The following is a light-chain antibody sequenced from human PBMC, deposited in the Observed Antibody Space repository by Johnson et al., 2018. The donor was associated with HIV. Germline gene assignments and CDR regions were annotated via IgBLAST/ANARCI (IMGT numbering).Light chain of an antibody. CDR1: SSNIGNNY. J-gene: IGLJ1*01. Sequence: QSVLTQPPSVSAAPGQKVTISCSGSSSNIGNNYVSWYQQLPGTAPKLLIYDNNKRPSGIPDRFSGSKSGTSATLGITGLQTGDEAHYYCGTWDSSLSALNYVFGTVTKVTVL. V-gene: IGLV1-51*01. CDR3: GTWDSSLSALNYV. CDR2: DNN.